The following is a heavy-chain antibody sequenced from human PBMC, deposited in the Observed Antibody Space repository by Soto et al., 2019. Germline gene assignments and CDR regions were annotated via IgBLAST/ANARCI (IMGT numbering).Heavy chain of an antibody. D-gene: IGHD3-3*01. J-gene: IGHJ3*02. CDR3: ASTTIFGVANTGSDAFDI. CDR1: GASISSSNW. Sequence: QVQLQESGPGLVKPSGTLSLTCAVPGASISSSNWWSWVRQPPGKGLEWIGEIYHSGSTNYNPSLTSRVTISVDKSKNQFSLKLSSVTAADTAVYYCASTTIFGVANTGSDAFDIWGQGTMVTVSS. V-gene: IGHV4-4*02. CDR2: IYHSGST.